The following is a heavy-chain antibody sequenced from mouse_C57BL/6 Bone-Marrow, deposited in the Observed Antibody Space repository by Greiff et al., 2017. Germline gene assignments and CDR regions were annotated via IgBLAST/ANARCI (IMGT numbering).Heavy chain of an antibody. Sequence: VQLQQPGAELVKPGASVKLSCKASGYTFTSYWMHWVKQRPGRGLEWIGRIDPNSGGTKYNEKFKSKDTLTVDKPSSTAYMQLSSLTSEDSAVYYCARGTTVVATDWYFDVWGTGTTVTVSS. CDR2: IDPNSGGT. V-gene: IGHV1-72*01. CDR1: GYTFTSYW. D-gene: IGHD1-1*01. J-gene: IGHJ1*03. CDR3: ARGTTVVATDWYFDV.